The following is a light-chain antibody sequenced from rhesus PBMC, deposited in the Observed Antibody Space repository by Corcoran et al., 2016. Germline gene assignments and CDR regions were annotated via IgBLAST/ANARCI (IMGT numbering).Light chain of an antibody. CDR1: QDISNS. J-gene: IGKJ3*01. V-gene: IGKV1-25*01. Sequence: DIQMTQSPSSLSASVGDRVTISCQASQDISNSLAWSQQKLGKVPTLLIYRASPLQTGVPSRFNGSGSGTYFTLTISSLQPEDFATYYCQHTYRIPFTFGPGTKVEIK. CDR3: QHTYRIPFT. CDR2: RAS.